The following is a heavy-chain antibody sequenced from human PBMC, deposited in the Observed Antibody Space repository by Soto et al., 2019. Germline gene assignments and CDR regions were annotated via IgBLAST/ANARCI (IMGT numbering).Heavy chain of an antibody. Sequence: QVQLVQSGAEVKKPGASVKVSCKASGYTFTSYALHWVRQAPGQRLVWMGWINAANGNVKYSQKFQGRVTITRDTSAGTTYTEWSSRRSEDMGVYVCGRVVGQFDPWVRGTLVSASA. CDR3: GRVVGQFDP. D-gene: IGHD2-15*01. J-gene: IGHJ5*02. CDR2: INAANGNV. V-gene: IGHV1-3*01. CDR1: GYTFTSYA.